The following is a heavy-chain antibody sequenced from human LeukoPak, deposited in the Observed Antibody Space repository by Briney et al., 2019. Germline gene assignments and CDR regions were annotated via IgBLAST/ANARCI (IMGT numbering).Heavy chain of an antibody. V-gene: IGHV4-4*09. CDR1: GGSISSYY. D-gene: IGHD1-7*01. J-gene: IGHJ4*02. CDR3: ARQGVTGTTPDY. Sequence: SETLSLTCTVSGGSISSYYWSWIRQPPGKGLEWIGYIYTSGSTNYNPSLKSRVTISVDTSKNQFYLKLSSVTAADTAVYYCARQGVTGTTPDYWGQGTLVTVSS. CDR2: IYTSGST.